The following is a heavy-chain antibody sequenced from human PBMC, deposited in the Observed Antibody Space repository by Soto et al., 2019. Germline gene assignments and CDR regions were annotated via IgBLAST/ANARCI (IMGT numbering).Heavy chain of an antibody. CDR1: GGSISGYY. V-gene: IGHV4-59*01. Sequence: SETLSLTCTGSGGSISGYYWSWIRQPPGKGLEWIGYIYYSGSTDYNPSLKNRVTISVDTSKNQLSLKLTSVTAADTAVYYCARGFHDRRVLYLRMFDDWGQGTLVTVSS. D-gene: IGHD3-22*01. CDR2: IYYSGST. CDR3: ARGFHDRRVLYLRMFDD. J-gene: IGHJ4*01.